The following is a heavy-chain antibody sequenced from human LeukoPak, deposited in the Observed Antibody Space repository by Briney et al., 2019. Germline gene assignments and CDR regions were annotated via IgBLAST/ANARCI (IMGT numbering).Heavy chain of an antibody. Sequence: ASVKVSCKASRGTFSSYAISWVRQAPGQGLEWMGGIIPIFGTANYAQKFQGRVTITTDESTSTAYMELSSLRSEDTAVYYCARGTVVTAIEYWFDPWGQGTLVTVSS. V-gene: IGHV1-69*05. CDR1: RGTFSSYA. D-gene: IGHD2-21*02. CDR3: ARGTVVTAIEYWFDP. J-gene: IGHJ5*02. CDR2: IIPIFGTA.